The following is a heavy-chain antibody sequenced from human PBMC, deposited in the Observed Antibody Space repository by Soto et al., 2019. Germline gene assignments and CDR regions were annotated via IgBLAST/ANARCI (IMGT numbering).Heavy chain of an antibody. J-gene: IGHJ4*02. CDR1: GFSFSSFA. D-gene: IGHD5-18*01. CDR2: ISDDGASI. CDR3: ARENSVQAWLHHFDH. Sequence: PGGSLRLSCEASGFSFSSFAMNWVRQAQGRGLEWVSYISDDGASIYYADSLKGRFTISRDNAKNSLSLQMNNLRAEDTAVYYCARENSVQAWLHHFDHWGLGTLVTVSS. V-gene: IGHV3-48*03.